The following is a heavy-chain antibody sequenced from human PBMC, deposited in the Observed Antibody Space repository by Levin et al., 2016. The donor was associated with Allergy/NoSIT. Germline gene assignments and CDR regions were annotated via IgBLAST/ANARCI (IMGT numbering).Heavy chain of an antibody. J-gene: IGHJ6*03. CDR3: APDPSLVYYYMDV. CDR1: GFTFSDYT. V-gene: IGHV3-23*01. CDR2: ISASGGGT. D-gene: IGHD1-14*01. Sequence: GESLKISCAASGFTFSDYTMNWVRQAPGMGLEWVSTISASGGGTYYADSVKGRFTISRDNSRNTLYLQMNSLRAEDTAVYYCAPDPSLVYYYMDVWGKGTTVIVSS.